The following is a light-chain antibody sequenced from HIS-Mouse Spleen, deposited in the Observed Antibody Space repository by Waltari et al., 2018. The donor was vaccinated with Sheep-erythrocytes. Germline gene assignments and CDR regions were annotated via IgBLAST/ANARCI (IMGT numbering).Light chain of an antibody. Sequence: QSALTQPASVSGSPGQSITLPCTGTSRDGGCYTYVSLYQQHPGKAPKLMIYEVSNRPSGVSNRFSGSKSGNTASLTISGLQAEDEADYYCSSYTSSSTLEVFGGGTKLTVL. CDR2: EVS. CDR1: SRDGGCYTY. CDR3: SSYTSSSTLEV. V-gene: IGLV2-14*01. J-gene: IGLJ2*01.